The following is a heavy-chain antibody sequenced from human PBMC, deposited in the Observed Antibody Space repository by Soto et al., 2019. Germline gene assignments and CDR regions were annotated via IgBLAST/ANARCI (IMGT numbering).Heavy chain of an antibody. CDR1: GFTFSTYA. V-gene: IGHV3-23*01. CDR3: AREPTGIAVAGGLDY. D-gene: IGHD6-19*01. Sequence: EVQLLESGGGLVQPGGSLKLSCTASGFTFSTYAMSWVRQAPGKGLEWVSTITRLSSPYYADSVKGRFTISRDNSNNTLYLQKNSLRAEDTAVYYCAREPTGIAVAGGLDYWGQGTLVTVSS. J-gene: IGHJ4*02. CDR2: ITRLSSP.